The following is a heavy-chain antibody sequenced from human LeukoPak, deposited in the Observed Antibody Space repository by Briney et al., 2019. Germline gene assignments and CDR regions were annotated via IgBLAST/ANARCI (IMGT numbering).Heavy chain of an antibody. J-gene: IGHJ5*02. Sequence: SETLSLTCTVSGGSISSSSYYWGWIRQPPGKGLEWIGSIYYSGSTYYNPSLKSRVTISVDTSKNQFSLKLSSVTAADTAVYYCARHFVVVPAASTNWFDPWGQGTLVTVSS. V-gene: IGHV4-39*01. D-gene: IGHD2-2*01. CDR1: GGSISSSSYY. CDR3: ARHFVVVPAASTNWFDP. CDR2: IYYSGST.